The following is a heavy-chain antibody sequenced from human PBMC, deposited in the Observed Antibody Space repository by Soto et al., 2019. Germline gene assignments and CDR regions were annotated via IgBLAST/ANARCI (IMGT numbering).Heavy chain of an antibody. CDR3: ARDNYDSSGFYAFDI. CDR1: GGTFSSYA. Sequence: SVKVSCKASGGTFSSYAISWVRQAPGQGLEWMGGIIPIFGTANYAQKFQGRVTITADESTSTAYMELSSLRSEDTAVYYCARDNYDSSGFYAFDIWGQGTMVTVSS. D-gene: IGHD3-22*01. CDR2: IIPIFGTA. J-gene: IGHJ3*02. V-gene: IGHV1-69*13.